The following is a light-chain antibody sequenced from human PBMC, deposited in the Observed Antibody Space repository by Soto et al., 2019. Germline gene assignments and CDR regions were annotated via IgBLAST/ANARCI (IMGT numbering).Light chain of an antibody. Sequence: EIVMTQSPATLSVSPGERATLSCRASQSISSNLAWYQQKPGQAPRLLIYGASTRATGIPARFSGSRSGTEFTLTICSLQSEDFAVYYCQQYNNWPPWTFGQGTKVEIK. V-gene: IGKV3-15*01. CDR1: QSISSN. CDR3: QQYNNWPPWT. J-gene: IGKJ1*01. CDR2: GAS.